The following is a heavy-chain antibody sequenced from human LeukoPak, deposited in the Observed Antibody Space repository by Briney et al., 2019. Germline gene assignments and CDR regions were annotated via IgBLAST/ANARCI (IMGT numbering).Heavy chain of an antibody. CDR1: GGSISSIGYY. Sequence: PSETLSLTCTVSGGSISSIGYYWGWIRQPPGKGLEWIGGIYHSGSSYYNPSLKSRVTISVDTSKNQFSLKLSSVTAADTAVYYCARQRGYSYGYFDYWGQGTLVTVSS. CDR3: ARQRGYSYGYFDY. J-gene: IGHJ4*02. V-gene: IGHV4-39*01. CDR2: IYHSGSS. D-gene: IGHD5-18*01.